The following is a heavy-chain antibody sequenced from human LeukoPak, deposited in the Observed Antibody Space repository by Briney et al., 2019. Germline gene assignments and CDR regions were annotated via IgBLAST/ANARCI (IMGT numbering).Heavy chain of an antibody. CDR1: GFTFCSYW. Sequence: GGSLRLSCAASGFTFCSYWMSCVPQAPGKGLEWVANIKQDGSEKYYVDSVKGRFNISRDNAKNSLYLQMNSLGAEDTAVYYCARDDYVWGSYRPFDYWGQGTLVTVSS. D-gene: IGHD3-16*02. CDR3: ARDDYVWGSYRPFDY. V-gene: IGHV3-7*01. J-gene: IGHJ4*02. CDR2: IKQDGSEK.